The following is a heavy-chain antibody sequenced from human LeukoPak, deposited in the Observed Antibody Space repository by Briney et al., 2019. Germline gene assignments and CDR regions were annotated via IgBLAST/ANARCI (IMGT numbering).Heavy chain of an antibody. CDR3: ARSSYYDSSGYFSYHYYYYYYMDV. Sequence: ASVKVSCKASGYTFTSYDINWVRQAPGQGLEWMGWINTNTGNPTYAQGFTGRFVFSLDTSVSTAYLQISSLKAEDTAVYYCARSSYYDSSGYFSYHYYYYYYMDVWGKGTTVTVSS. CDR2: INTNTGNP. J-gene: IGHJ6*03. CDR1: GYTFTSYD. D-gene: IGHD3-22*01. V-gene: IGHV7-4-1*02.